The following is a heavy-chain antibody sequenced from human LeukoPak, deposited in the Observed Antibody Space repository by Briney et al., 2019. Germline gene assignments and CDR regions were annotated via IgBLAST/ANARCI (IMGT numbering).Heavy chain of an antibody. CDR2: IYTSGST. V-gene: IGHV4-61*02. Sequence: SETLSLTCTVSGGSISSGSYYWSWIRQPAGKGLEWIGRIYTSGSTNYNPSLKSRVTISVDTSKNQFSLKLSSVTAADTAVYYCARGRGYSGYDAMFPFDYWGQGTLVTVSS. CDR3: ARGRGYSGYDAMFPFDY. D-gene: IGHD5-12*01. CDR1: GGSISSGSYY. J-gene: IGHJ4*02.